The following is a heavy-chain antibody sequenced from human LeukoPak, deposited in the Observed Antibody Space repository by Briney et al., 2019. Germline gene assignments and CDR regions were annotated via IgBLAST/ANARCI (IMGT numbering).Heavy chain of an antibody. J-gene: IGHJ3*02. D-gene: IGHD4-17*01. CDR2: ISSTGGHI. Sequence: GGSLRLSCAASGSNFRIFSIHWVRQSPGKGLEWVASISSTGGHIYYADSVRGRFTISRDNAKNSVYLQMNSLRVDDTALFYCARMGDYGGDAYDIWGQGTVLTVSS. CDR3: ARMGDYGGDAYDI. V-gene: IGHV3-21*06. CDR1: GSNFRIFS.